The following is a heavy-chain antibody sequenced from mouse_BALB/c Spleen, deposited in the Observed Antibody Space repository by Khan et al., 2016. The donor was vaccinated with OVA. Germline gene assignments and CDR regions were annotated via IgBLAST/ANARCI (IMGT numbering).Heavy chain of an antibody. CDR1: GYTFPEYT. CDR3: ARGAGRY. V-gene: IGHV1-18*01. CDR2: INPKNGGT. J-gene: IGHJ4*01. Sequence: EVQLQQSGPELVKPGASVKISCKTSGYTFPEYTVHWVKQSLGKSLDWIGVINPKNGGTAYNQKFKGKATLAVDKSSSTAYMEFSNLTSEDSAVYYGARGAGRYWGQGTSVTVAS. D-gene: IGHD3-3*01.